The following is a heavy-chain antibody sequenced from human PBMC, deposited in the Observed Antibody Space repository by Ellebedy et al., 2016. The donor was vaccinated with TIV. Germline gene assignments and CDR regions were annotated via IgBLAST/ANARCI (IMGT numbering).Heavy chain of an antibody. CDR2: IYYSGST. CDR3: ARGGSSTWHNWFDP. V-gene: IGHV4-59*01. Sequence: MPSETLSLTCTVSGGSISSSYWSWIRQPPGKGLEWIGYIYYSGSTYYNPSLKSRVTISVDTSKNQLSLQLRPVTAADTAVYYCARGGSSTWHNWFDPWGQGTLVTVSS. J-gene: IGHJ5*02. D-gene: IGHD6-13*01. CDR1: GGSISSSY.